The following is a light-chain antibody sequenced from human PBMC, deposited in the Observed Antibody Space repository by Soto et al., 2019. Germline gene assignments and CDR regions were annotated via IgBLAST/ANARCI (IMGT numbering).Light chain of an antibody. Sequence: QSVLTQPPSVSGPPGQRVTISCTGGSSNIVAGHDLYWYQHLPGTAPKLLIYVNGNRPAGIPARFAHSKSGTSASLAITGLMAEHEAAYFCQVYDTSLSGWEVFGSGTTVTVL. CDR2: VNG. V-gene: IGLV1-40*01. CDR3: QVYDTSLSGWEV. CDR1: SSNIVAGHD. J-gene: IGLJ1*01.